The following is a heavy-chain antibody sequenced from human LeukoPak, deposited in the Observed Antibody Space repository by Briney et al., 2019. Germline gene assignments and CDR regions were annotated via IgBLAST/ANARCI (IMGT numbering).Heavy chain of an antibody. CDR3: ARERCHYFGSGNYCGNDAFDI. J-gene: IGHJ3*02. V-gene: IGHV4-59*01. D-gene: IGHD3-10*01. CDR2: IYYSGST. Sequence: SETLSLTCTVSGASISSSYWSWLRQPPGKRLEWIGYIYYSGSTNYNPSLKSRVTTSIDTSKNQFSLKLTSVTASDTAVYYCARERCHYFGSGNYCGNDAFDIWGQGTMVTVS. CDR1: GASISSSY.